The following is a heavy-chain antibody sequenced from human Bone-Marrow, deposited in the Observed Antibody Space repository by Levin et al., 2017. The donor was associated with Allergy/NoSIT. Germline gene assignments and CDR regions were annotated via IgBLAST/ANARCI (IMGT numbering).Heavy chain of an antibody. Sequence: SQTLSLTCIVSGGSISSSSYYWGWIRQPPGKGLEWIGSIYYSGSTYYNPSLQSRVTISVDTSKNQFSLKLSSVTAADTAVYYCARGYQLLWGWFDPWGQGTLVTVSS. CDR1: GGSISSSSYY. J-gene: IGHJ5*02. CDR2: IYYSGST. CDR3: ARGYQLLWGWFDP. D-gene: IGHD2-2*01. V-gene: IGHV4-39*01.